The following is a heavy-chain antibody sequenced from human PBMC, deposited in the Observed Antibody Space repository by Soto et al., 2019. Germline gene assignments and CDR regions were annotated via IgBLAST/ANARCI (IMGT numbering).Heavy chain of an antibody. J-gene: IGHJ4*02. CDR3: ARGRYGDY. CDR1: GCTFTSYG. Sequence: QVHLVQSGAEVKKPGASVKVSCKASGCTFTSYGITWVRQAPGQGLEWMGWISAHNGNTDYAQKLQGRVIVTRDTSTSTAYMELRRLISDDTAVYSCARGRYGDYWGQGALVTVSS. V-gene: IGHV1-18*01. CDR2: ISAHNGNT. D-gene: IGHD1-1*01.